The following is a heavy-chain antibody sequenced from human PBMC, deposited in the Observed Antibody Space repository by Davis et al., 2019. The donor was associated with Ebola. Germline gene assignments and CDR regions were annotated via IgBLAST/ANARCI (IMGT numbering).Heavy chain of an antibody. J-gene: IGHJ2*01. CDR2: ISRSGSTI. V-gene: IGHV3-48*03. Sequence: AGSLTLSCAASGFTFSSYELNWVRQAPGKGLEWVSYISRSGSTIYYADSVKGRFTISRDNAKNSLYLQMNSLRAEDTALYYCAKDVLTGDLAWGGYFDLWGRGTLVTVSS. D-gene: IGHD7-27*01. CDR1: GFTFSSYE. CDR3: AKDVLTGDLAWGGYFDL.